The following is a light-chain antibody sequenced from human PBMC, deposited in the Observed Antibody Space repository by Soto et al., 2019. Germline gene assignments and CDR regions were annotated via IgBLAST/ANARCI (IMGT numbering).Light chain of an antibody. J-gene: IGKJ4*01. CDR3: QQYGKPPQLT. V-gene: IGKV3-20*01. Sequence: EIVLTQSPGTLSLSPGERATLSCRASQSVSSNYLAWYQQKPGQAPRLLIYGASSRATGIPDRFSGSGSGTDFTLTISRLEPEDFAVFYCQQYGKPPQLTFGGGTKVEIK. CDR2: GAS. CDR1: QSVSSNY.